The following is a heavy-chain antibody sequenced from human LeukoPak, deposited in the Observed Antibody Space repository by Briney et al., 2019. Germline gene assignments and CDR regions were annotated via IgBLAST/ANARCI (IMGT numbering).Heavy chain of an antibody. D-gene: IGHD3-9*01. CDR3: GRRTFYDTLTGYKYWYFDL. CDR2: THYSGST. Sequence: PSETLSLTCTVSGGPISSYYWSWIRQPPGKRLEWIGYTHYSGSTDKNPSLWSRVTMSVDTSKNQISLKRSSVTAADTAVYYCGRRTFYDTLTGYKYWYFDLWGRGTLVTVSS. J-gene: IGHJ2*01. V-gene: IGHV4-59*01. CDR1: GGPISSYY.